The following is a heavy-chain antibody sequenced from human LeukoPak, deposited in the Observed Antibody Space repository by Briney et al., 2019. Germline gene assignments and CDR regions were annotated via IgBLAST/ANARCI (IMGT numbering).Heavy chain of an antibody. Sequence: SETLSLTCTVSGGSISSSSYYWGWIRQPPGKGLEWIGSIYYSGSTYYNPSLKSRVTISVDTSKNQLSLKLSSVTAADTAVYYCARDSSSGWYRLFDYWGQGTLVTVSS. CDR1: GGSISSSSYY. CDR3: ARDSSSGWYRLFDY. V-gene: IGHV4-39*07. D-gene: IGHD6-19*01. CDR2: IYYSGST. J-gene: IGHJ4*02.